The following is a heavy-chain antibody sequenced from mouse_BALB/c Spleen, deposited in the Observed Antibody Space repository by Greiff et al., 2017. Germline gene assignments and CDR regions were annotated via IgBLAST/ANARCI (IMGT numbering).Heavy chain of an antibody. Sequence: VQLQQSGAELVRPGTSVKMSCKAAGYTFTNYWIGWVKQRPGHGLEWIGDIYPGGGYTNYNEMFKGKATLTVDTSSSTAYIQLSSLSSEDSAVYFCASYYRYDKGMDYWGQGTSVTVSS. D-gene: IGHD2-14*01. CDR3: ASYYRYDKGMDY. V-gene: IGHV1-63*02. CDR1: GYTFTNYW. CDR2: IYPGGGYT. J-gene: IGHJ4*01.